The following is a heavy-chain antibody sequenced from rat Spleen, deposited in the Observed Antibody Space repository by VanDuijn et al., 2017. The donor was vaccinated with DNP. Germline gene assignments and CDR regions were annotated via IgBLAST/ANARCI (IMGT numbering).Heavy chain of an antibody. CDR1: RFTFSTFP. CDR2: IVHDGGST. Sequence: EVQLVESGGGLVQPGRSLKLSCAASRFTFSTFPMAWVRQAPTKGLEWVATIVHDGGSTYHGDSVKGRFTISRDNAESTLYLQMNSLRSEDMATYYCARHWTTGITPYFDYWGQGVMVTVSS. J-gene: IGHJ2*01. CDR3: ARHWTTGITPYFDY. D-gene: IGHD1-9*01. V-gene: IGHV5-22*01.